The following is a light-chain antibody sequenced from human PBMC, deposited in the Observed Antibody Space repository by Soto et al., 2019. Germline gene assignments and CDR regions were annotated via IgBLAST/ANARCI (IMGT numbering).Light chain of an antibody. V-gene: IGLV3-21*02. J-gene: IGLJ2*01. Sequence: SSELTQPPSVSVAPGQTARITCGGNNIGSKSVHWNQQKSGQAPALVVYDDSDRPSGIPERFSGSNFGNTATLTISRVEAGDEADYYCQVWDSSSDHVVFGGGTKLTVL. CDR3: QVWDSSSDHVV. CDR2: DDS. CDR1: NIGSKS.